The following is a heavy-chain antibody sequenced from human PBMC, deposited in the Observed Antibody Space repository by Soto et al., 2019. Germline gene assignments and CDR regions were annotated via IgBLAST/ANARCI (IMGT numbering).Heavy chain of an antibody. J-gene: IGHJ6*02. CDR3: ASKYYYGSGSYYPHYYYYGMDV. Sequence: SETLSLTCAVYGGSFSGYYWIWIRQPPGKGLEWIGEINHSGSTNYNPSLKSRVTISVDTSKNQFSLKLSSVTAADTAVYYCASKYYYGSGSYYPHYYYYGMDVWGQGTTVTVSS. V-gene: IGHV4-34*01. CDR1: GGSFSGYY. CDR2: INHSGST. D-gene: IGHD3-10*01.